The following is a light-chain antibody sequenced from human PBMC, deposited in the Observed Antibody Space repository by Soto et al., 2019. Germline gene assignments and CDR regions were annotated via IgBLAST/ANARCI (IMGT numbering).Light chain of an antibody. Sequence: DIVMTQSPDSLAVSLGERATINCKSSQSVLYSSNNKNYLAWYQQRPGQPPNLLMYWASTRESGVPDRFSGSGSGTDFTLTISSLQAEDVAIYYCQQYFSFPWTFGQGTKVEIK. V-gene: IGKV4-1*01. CDR3: QQYFSFPWT. CDR2: WAS. J-gene: IGKJ1*01. CDR1: QSVLYSSNNKNY.